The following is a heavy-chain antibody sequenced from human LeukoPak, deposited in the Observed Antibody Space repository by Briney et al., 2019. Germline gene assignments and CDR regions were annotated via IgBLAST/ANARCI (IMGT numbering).Heavy chain of an antibody. CDR3: ARVGPPLGGGSGNPHL. V-gene: IGHV3-30-3*01. Sequence: PGRSLRLSCAASGFTFSIYALHWVRQAPGKGLEWVAVISYDGSNKYYADSVKGRFTISRDNSENTLYLQMNSLRADDTALYYCARVGPPLGGGSGNPHLWGQGTLVTVSS. CDR2: ISYDGSNK. D-gene: IGHD3-10*01. CDR1: GFTFSIYA. J-gene: IGHJ5*02.